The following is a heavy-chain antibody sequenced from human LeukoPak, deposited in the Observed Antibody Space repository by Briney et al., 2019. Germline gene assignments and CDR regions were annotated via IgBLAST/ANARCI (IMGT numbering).Heavy chain of an antibody. V-gene: IGHV4-59*01. CDR2: IYYSGST. CDR1: GGSISSYY. J-gene: IGHJ4*02. Sequence: SETLSLTCTVSGGSISSYYWSWIRQPPGKGLDWIGYIYYSGSTNYNPSLKSRVTISVDTSKNQFSLKLSSVTAADTAVYYCARVGWFGESSTTDWGQGTLVTVSS. CDR3: ARVGWFGESSTTD. D-gene: IGHD3-10*01.